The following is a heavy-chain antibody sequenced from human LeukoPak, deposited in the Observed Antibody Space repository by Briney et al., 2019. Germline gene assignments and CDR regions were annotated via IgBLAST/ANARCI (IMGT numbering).Heavy chain of an antibody. CDR2: IYYSGST. CDR1: GGSISSSSYY. D-gene: IGHD6-19*01. Sequence: SETLSLTCTVSGGSISSSSYYWGWIRQPPGKGQEWIGSIYYSGSTYYNPSLKSRVTISVDTSKNQFSLKLSSVTAAGTAVYYCAREAVAGRAYYWGQGTLVTVSS. V-gene: IGHV4-39*02. CDR3: AREAVAGRAYY. J-gene: IGHJ4*02.